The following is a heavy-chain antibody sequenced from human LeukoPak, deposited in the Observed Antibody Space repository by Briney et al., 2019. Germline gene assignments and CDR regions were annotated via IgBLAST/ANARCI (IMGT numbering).Heavy chain of an antibody. CDR1: GGSISSYY. V-gene: IGHV4-59*01. CDR2: IYYSGST. Sequence: SETLCLTCTVSGGSISSYYWSWIRQPPGKGLEWIGYIYYSGSTNYNPSLKSRVTISVDTSKNQFSLKLSSVTAADTAVYYCARVAPGDEIWGVGAPDYWGQGTLVTVSS. J-gene: IGHJ4*02. CDR3: ARVAPGDEIWGVGAPDY. D-gene: IGHD1-26*01.